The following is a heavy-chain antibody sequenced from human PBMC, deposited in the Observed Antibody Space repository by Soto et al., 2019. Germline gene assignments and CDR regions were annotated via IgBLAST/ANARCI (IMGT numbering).Heavy chain of an antibody. D-gene: IGHD3-16*01. CDR3: ARDPGGATYYYYGMDV. CDR2: IIPIIGII. Sequence: GASVKVSCKASGGTFSTYTITWVRQAPGQGLEWMGRIIPIIGIINYAQKFQGRVTITADESTSTAYMELSSLRSEDTAVYYCARDPGGATYYYYGMDVWGQGTTVTVSS. CDR1: GGTFSTYT. V-gene: IGHV1-69*04. J-gene: IGHJ6*02.